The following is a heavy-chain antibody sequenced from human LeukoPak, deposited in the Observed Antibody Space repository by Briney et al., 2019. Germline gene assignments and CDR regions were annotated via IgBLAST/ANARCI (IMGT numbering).Heavy chain of an antibody. D-gene: IGHD3-22*01. CDR2: IIPILGIA. J-gene: IGHJ5*02. CDR3: AIEPYYYDSSGYHMGRNWFDP. V-gene: IGHV1-69*04. Sequence: GSSVKVSCKASGGTFISYAISWVRQAPGQGLEWMGRIIPILGIANYAQKFQGRVTITADKSTSTAYMELSSLRSEDTAVYYCAIEPYYYDSSGYHMGRNWFDPWGQGTLVTVSS. CDR1: GGTFISYA.